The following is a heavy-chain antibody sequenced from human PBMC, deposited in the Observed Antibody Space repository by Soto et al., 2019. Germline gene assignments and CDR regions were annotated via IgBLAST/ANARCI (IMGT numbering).Heavy chain of an antibody. CDR3: ARELLMLRGAVGMDV. D-gene: IGHD3-10*01. J-gene: IGHJ6*02. Sequence: PSETLSLTCAVSGGSITSSGYSRTWIRQPPGKGLEWIGYIYHTGTTYYNPSLKSRLTISLDRSKNHFSLKLTSVTAADTAVYFCARELLMLRGAVGMDVCGQGTTVTVSS. V-gene: IGHV4-30-2*01. CDR1: GGSITSSGYS. CDR2: IYHTGTT.